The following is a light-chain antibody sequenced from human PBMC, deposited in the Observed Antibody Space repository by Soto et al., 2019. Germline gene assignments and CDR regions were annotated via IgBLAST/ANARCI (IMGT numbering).Light chain of an antibody. CDR3: QSYDSSLSGSV. Sequence: QLVLTQPPSVSGAPGQRVTISCTGSSSNIGAGYDVHWYQQLPGTAPKLLIYRNSNRPSGVPDRVSGSKSGTSASLAITGLQAEDEADYYCQSYDSSLSGSVFGGGTKFTVL. CDR1: SSNIGAGYD. V-gene: IGLV1-40*01. J-gene: IGLJ3*02. CDR2: RNS.